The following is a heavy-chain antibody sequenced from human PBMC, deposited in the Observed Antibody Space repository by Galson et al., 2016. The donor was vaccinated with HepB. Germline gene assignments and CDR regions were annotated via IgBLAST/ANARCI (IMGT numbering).Heavy chain of an antibody. D-gene: IGHD6-19*01. CDR3: VKVGVAGYYFDS. J-gene: IGHJ4*02. CDR2: ISGSADNS. V-gene: IGHV3-23*01. Sequence: SLRLSCAASGVIFNNYAMSWVRQAPGMGLEWVSSISGSADNSYYAESVEGRFTSSRDNSKSTLYLEMNSLRAEDTAVSYCVKVGVAGYYFDSWGQGTLVTVSS. CDR1: GVIFNNYA.